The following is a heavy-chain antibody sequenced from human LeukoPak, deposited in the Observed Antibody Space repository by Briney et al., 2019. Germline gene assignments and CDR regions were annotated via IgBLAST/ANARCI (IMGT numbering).Heavy chain of an antibody. CDR3: ASPGAYCGGDCYSGEFDY. CDR1: GGSISSSSCY. Sequence: PSETLSLTCTVSGGSISSSSCYWGWIRQPPGKGLEWIGSIYYSGSTYYNPSLKSRVTISVDTSKNQFSLKLSSVTAADTAVYYCASPGAYCGGDCYSGEFDYWGQGTLVTVSS. J-gene: IGHJ4*02. CDR2: IYYSGST. D-gene: IGHD2-21*02. V-gene: IGHV4-39*07.